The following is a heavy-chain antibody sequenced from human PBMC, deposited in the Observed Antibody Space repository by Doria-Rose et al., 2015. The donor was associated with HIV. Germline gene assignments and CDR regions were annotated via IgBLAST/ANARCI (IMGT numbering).Heavy chain of an antibody. D-gene: IGHD6-13*01. CDR1: GVSLSSPGMG. CDR2: IISDDDS. J-gene: IGHJ4*02. Sequence: SGPVLVKPTETLTLTCTVSGVSLSSPGMGVSWIRQPPGKALEWLANIISDDDSSYKTSLKSRLTISRGTSKSQVVLTMTDMGPVDTATYYCARIKSSRWYHKYYFDFWGQGTLVIVSA. CDR3: ARIKSSRWYHKYYFDF. V-gene: IGHV2-26*01.